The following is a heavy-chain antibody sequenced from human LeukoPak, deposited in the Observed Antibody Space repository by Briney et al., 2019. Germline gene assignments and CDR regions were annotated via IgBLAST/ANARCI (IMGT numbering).Heavy chain of an antibody. Sequence: PGRSPRLSCAASGFTFSSYGMHWVRQAPGKGLEWVAVISYDGSNKYYADSVKGRFTISRDNAKNSLYLQMNSLRAEDTALYYCAKARGPAVGATTGEWFDPWGQGTLVTVSS. CDR1: GFTFSSYG. V-gene: IGHV3-30*18. D-gene: IGHD1-26*01. CDR3: AKARGPAVGATTGEWFDP. J-gene: IGHJ5*02. CDR2: ISYDGSNK.